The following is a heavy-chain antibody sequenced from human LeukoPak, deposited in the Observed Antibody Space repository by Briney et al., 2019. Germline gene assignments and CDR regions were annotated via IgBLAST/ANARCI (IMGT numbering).Heavy chain of an antibody. Sequence: PGRSLRLSCAASGFTFSSYAMHWVRQAPGKGLEWVAVISYDGSNKYYADSVKGRFTISRDNSKNTLYLQMNSLTPEDAATYYCTKDSQGSYDGFWYGTYGMDVWGQGTTVTVSS. CDR1: GFTFSSYA. CDR2: ISYDGSNK. J-gene: IGHJ6*02. V-gene: IGHV3-30-3*02. D-gene: IGHD3-16*01. CDR3: TKDSQGSYDGFWYGTYGMDV.